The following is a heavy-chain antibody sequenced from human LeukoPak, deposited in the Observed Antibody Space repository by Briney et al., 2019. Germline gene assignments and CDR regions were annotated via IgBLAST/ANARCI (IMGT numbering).Heavy chain of an antibody. J-gene: IGHJ4*02. V-gene: IGHV3-33*01. CDR1: GFTFSNNG. Sequence: GGSLRLSCVASGFTFSNNGMHWVRQAPGKGLEWVALIWYDGSKKHYGGAVKGRFTISRDDSKNTLYLQMNGLRAEDTAVYYCARDVGNFGSGTAYFDSWGQGTLVIVSS. CDR2: IWYDGSKK. CDR3: ARDVGNFGSGTAYFDS. D-gene: IGHD3-10*01.